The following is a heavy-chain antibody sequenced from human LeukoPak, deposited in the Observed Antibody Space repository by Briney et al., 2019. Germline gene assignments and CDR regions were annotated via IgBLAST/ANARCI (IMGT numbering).Heavy chain of an antibody. CDR3: ARGEGPPTTYFDY. CDR2: ISYDGSNK. CDR1: GFTFSSYA. Sequence: GGSLRLSCAASGFTFSSYAMHWVRQAPGKGLEWVAVISYDGSNKYYADSVKGRFTISRDNSKNTLYLQMNSLRAEDTAVYYCARGEGPPTTYFDYWGQGTLVTVSS. D-gene: IGHD2/OR15-2a*01. J-gene: IGHJ4*02. V-gene: IGHV3-30-3*01.